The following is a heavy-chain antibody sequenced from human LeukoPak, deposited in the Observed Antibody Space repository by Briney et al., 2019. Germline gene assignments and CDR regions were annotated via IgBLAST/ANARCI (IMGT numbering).Heavy chain of an antibody. V-gene: IGHV4-59*12. CDR3: ARERDLSWFDP. D-gene: IGHD5-24*01. CDR2: FYYSGTT. CDR1: GGSISNYY. Sequence: PSETLSLTCAVSGGSISNYYWSWIRQPPGKGLEWLGYFYYSGTTNYNPSLKSRVTISVDTSKNQFSLKLSSVSAADSAVYYCARERDLSWFDPWGQGTLVTVSS. J-gene: IGHJ5*02.